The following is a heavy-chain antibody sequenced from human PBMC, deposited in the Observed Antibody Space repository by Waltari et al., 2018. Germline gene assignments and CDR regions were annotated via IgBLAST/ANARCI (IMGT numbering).Heavy chain of an antibody. V-gene: IGHV4-38-2*01. CDR3: ASLVEMAAIDY. J-gene: IGHJ4*02. CDR1: GYSISSGYY. CDR2: IYHSGST. Sequence: QVQLQESGPGLVKPSETLSLTCAVSGYSISSGYYWGWIRQPPGKGLEWIGSIYHSGSTYYNPSLKSRVTISVDTSKNQFSLKLSSVTAADTAVYYCASLVEMAAIDYWGQGTLVTVSS. D-gene: IGHD2-15*01.